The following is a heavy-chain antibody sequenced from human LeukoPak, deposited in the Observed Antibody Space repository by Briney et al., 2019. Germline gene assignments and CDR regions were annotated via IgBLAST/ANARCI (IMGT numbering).Heavy chain of an antibody. CDR1: GYSISSGYY. V-gene: IGHV4-38-2*02. D-gene: IGHD6-19*01. J-gene: IGHJ3*02. CDR3: ASTGYRSGWYSRRAFDI. CDR2: IYHSGST. Sequence: SETLSLTCTVSGYSISSGYYWGWIRQPPGKGLEWIGSIYHSGSTHYNPSLKSRVTISVDTSKNQFSLKLSSVTAADTAVYYCASTGYRSGWYSRRAFDIWGQGTMVTVSS.